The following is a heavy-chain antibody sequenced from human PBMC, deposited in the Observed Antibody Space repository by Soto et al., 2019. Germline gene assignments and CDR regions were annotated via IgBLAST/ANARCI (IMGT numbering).Heavy chain of an antibody. D-gene: IGHD6-19*01. V-gene: IGHV4-39*01. CDR3: ARLEWLASFDY. J-gene: IGHJ4*02. CDR2: IYYSGST. CDR1: GGSISSSSYY. Sequence: SETLSLTCTVSGGSISSSSYYWGWIRQPPGKGLEWIGSIYYSGSTYYNPSLKSRVTISVDTSKNQFSLKLSSVTAADTAVYYCARLEWLASFDYWGQGTLVTVSS.